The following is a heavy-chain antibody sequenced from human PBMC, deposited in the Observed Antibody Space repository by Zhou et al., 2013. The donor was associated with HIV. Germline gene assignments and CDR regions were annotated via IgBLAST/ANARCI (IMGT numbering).Heavy chain of an antibody. CDR2: IIPIFGTA. V-gene: IGHV1-69*12. D-gene: IGHD3-16*01. Sequence: QVQLVQSGAEVKKPGSSVKVSCKASGGTISSYAFSWVRQAPGQGLEWMGRIIPIFGTANYAQKFQGRVTITADESTSTAYMELSSLRSEDTAVYYCARLLGMRYYYYGMDVWGQGTTVTVSS. CDR3: ARLLGMRYYYYGMDV. J-gene: IGHJ6*02. CDR1: GGTISSYA.